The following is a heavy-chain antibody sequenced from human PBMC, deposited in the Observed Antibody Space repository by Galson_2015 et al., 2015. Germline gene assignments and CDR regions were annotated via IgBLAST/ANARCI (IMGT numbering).Heavy chain of an antibody. D-gene: IGHD2-15*01. CDR2: LTGSGGYT. Sequence: SLRLSCAASGFTFSSYAMSWVRQAPGKGLEWVSALTGSGGYTYYADSVKGRFTISRDSSKNTLYLQMNSLRAEDTAVYYCAKGLCSGGSCFSRGFDYWGQGTLATVSS. CDR1: GFTFSSYA. CDR3: AKGLCSGGSCFSRGFDY. J-gene: IGHJ4*02. V-gene: IGHV3-23*01.